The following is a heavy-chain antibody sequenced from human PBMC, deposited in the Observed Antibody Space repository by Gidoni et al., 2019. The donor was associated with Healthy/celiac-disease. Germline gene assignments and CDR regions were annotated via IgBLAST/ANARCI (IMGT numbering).Heavy chain of an antibody. CDR3: ARASVDIVATVQDAFDI. CDR1: GFTFSSYW. Sequence: EVQLVESGGGLVQPGGSLRLSCAASGFTFSSYWMSWVRQAPGKGLEWVANIKQDGSEKYYVDSGKGRFTISRDNAKNSLYLQMNSLRAEDTAVYYCARASVDIVATVQDAFDIWGQGTMVTVSS. V-gene: IGHV3-7*01. J-gene: IGHJ3*02. CDR2: IKQDGSEK. D-gene: IGHD5-12*01.